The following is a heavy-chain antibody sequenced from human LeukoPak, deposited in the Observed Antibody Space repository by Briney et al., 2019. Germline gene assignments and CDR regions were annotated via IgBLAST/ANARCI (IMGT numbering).Heavy chain of an antibody. CDR2: ISYDGSNK. D-gene: IGHD6-19*01. V-gene: IGHV3-30-3*01. CDR1: GFTFSSYA. Sequence: GGSLRLSCAASGFTFSSYAMHWVRQAPGKGLEWVAVISYDGSNKYYADSVKGRFTISRDNSKNTLYLQMSSLRAEDTAVYYCARDPDMAVAGIDYWGQGTLVTVSS. CDR3: ARDPDMAVAGIDY. J-gene: IGHJ4*02.